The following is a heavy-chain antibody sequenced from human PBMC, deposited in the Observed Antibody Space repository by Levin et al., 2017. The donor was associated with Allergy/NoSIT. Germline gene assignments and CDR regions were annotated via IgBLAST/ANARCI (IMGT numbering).Heavy chain of an antibody. CDR1: GGTFSSYA. CDR2: IIPIFGTA. D-gene: IGHD4-17*01. J-gene: IGHJ5*02. V-gene: IGHV1-69*06. CDR3: ARGRTTVTTIDWFDP. Sequence: ASVKVSCKASGGTFSSYAISWVRQAPGQGLEWMGGIIPIFGTANYAQKFQGRVTITADKSTSTAYMELSSLRSEDTAVYYCARGRTTVTTIDWFDPWGQGTLVTVSS.